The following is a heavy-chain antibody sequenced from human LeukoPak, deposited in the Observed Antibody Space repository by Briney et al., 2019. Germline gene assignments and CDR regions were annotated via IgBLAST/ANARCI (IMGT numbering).Heavy chain of an antibody. CDR1: GYTFTGYY. CDR2: INPSSGGT. CDR3: ARVVGATNNWFDP. J-gene: IGHJ5*02. Sequence: ASVKVSCKASGYTFTGYYMHWVRQAPGQGLEWMGWINPSSGGTNYAQKFQGRVTMTRDTSISTAYMELSRLRSDDTAVYYCARVVGATNNWFDPWGQGTLVTVSS. D-gene: IGHD1-26*01. V-gene: IGHV1-2*02.